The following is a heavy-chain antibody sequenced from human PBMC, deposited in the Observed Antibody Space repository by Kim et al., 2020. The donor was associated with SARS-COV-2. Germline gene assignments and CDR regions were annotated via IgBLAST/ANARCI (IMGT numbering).Heavy chain of an antibody. Sequence: LKTRVTISVDTSKNQFSLKLCSVPAADTAVYYCARATMITFGGVIDHFDYWGQGTLVTVSS. V-gene: IGHV4-31*02. J-gene: IGHJ4*02. D-gene: IGHD3-16*02. CDR3: ARATMITFGGVIDHFDY.